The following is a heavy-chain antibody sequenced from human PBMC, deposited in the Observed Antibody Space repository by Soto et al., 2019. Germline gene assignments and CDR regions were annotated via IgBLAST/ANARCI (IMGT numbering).Heavy chain of an antibody. CDR3: ARSRATTFVFDI. V-gene: IGHV1-69*01. Sequence: QVQLVQSGTEVKNPGSSVRVSCKASGASFRTDAISRVRQAPGQGLEWMGRIVPVFGTTNFAQRFQGRVTITEDESTRTAYMALSSLRSEDTAVYYCARSRATTFVFDICGQGTIVTVSS. CDR2: IVPVFGTT. CDR1: GASFRTDA. J-gene: IGHJ3*02. D-gene: IGHD4-17*01.